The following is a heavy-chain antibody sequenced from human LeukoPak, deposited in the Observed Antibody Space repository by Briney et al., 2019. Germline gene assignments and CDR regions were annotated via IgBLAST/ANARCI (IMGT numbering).Heavy chain of an antibody. CDR3: ARDRDYVTPYWYFDL. CDR1: GGSISSYY. Sequence: AETLSLTCTVSGGSISSYYWSWIRQPPGKGLEWIGYIYYSGSTNYNPSLKSRVTISVDTSKNQFSLKLSSVTAADTAVYYCARDRDYVTPYWYFDLWGRGTLVTVSS. J-gene: IGHJ2*01. D-gene: IGHD4-17*01. CDR2: IYYSGST. V-gene: IGHV4-59*12.